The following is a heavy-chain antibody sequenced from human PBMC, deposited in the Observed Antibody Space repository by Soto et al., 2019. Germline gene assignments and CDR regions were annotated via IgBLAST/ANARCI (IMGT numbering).Heavy chain of an antibody. J-gene: IGHJ3*02. CDR2: LTPSGGET. D-gene: IGHD4-17*01. CDR1: GFTFSTYA. Sequence: GGSLRLSCVASGFTFSTYAMSWVRQAPGKGLEWVSALTPSGGETYYADSMKGRFTISRDNSMNALYLQMNSLRIEDTAVYYCAHPRGYGVFDAYDIWGQGTMVTVSS. V-gene: IGHV3-23*01. CDR3: AHPRGYGVFDAYDI.